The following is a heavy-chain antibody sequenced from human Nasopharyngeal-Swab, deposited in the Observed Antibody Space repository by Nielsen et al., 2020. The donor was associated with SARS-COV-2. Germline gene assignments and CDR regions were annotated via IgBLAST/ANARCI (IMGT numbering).Heavy chain of an antibody. V-gene: IGHV1-3*01. CDR3: ARGCSSTSCPQGVGWFDP. D-gene: IGHD2-2*01. J-gene: IGHJ5*02. Sequence: WVRQAPGQRLEWMGWINAGNGNTKYSQKFQGRVTITRDTSASTAYMELSILRSEDTAVYYCARGCSSTSCPQGVGWFDPWGQGTLVTVSS. CDR2: INAGNGNT.